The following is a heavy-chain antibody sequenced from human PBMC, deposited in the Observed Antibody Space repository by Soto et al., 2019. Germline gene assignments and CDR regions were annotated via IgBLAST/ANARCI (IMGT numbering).Heavy chain of an antibody. CDR2: INHSGST. J-gene: IGHJ2*01. CDR1: GGSFSGYY. CDR3: AKYGDYDYGYFDL. Sequence: QVQLQQWGAGLLKPSETLSLTCAVYGGSFSGYYWSWIRQPPGKGLEWIGEINHSGSTNYNPSLKSRVTISVDTSKSQFSLKLSSVTAADTAVYYCAKYGDYDYGYFDLWGRGTLVTVSS. D-gene: IGHD4-17*01. V-gene: IGHV4-34*01.